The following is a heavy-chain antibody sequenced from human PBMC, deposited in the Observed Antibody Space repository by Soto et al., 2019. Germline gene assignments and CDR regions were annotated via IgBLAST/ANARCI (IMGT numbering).Heavy chain of an antibody. Sequence: LSLTCTVSGGSIRSYYWSWIRQPPGKGLEWIGYIYYSGSTNYNPSLKSRVTISVDTSKNQFSLKLSSVTAADTAVYYCARHPTTMYYDFWSGYRGWFDPWGQGTLVTVSS. V-gene: IGHV4-59*01. CDR2: IYYSGST. CDR3: ARHPTTMYYDFWSGYRGWFDP. D-gene: IGHD3-3*01. CDR1: GGSIRSYY. J-gene: IGHJ5*02.